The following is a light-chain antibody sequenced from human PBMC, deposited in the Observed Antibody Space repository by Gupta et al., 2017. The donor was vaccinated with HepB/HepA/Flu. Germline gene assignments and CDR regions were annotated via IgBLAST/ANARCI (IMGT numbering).Light chain of an antibody. Sequence: DIQMAQSPSSLSASVGDRVTITCRASHDINNFLAWFQVKPGKAPRSLIYAASILHSGVPAKFSGSRSGTDFTLTIDSLQPEDFATYYCQQDSDFPHTFGQGTKVEI. CDR2: AAS. CDR3: QQDSDFPHT. CDR1: HDINNF. J-gene: IGKJ2*01. V-gene: IGKV1-16*02.